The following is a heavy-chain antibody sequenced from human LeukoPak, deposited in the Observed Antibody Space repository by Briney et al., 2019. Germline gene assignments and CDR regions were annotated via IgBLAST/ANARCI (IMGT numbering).Heavy chain of an antibody. CDR2: ISAYNGNT. Sequence: ASVKVSCKASGYTFTSYGISWVRQAPGQGLEWMGWISAYNGNTNYAQKLQGRVTMTTDTSTSTAYMELGSLRSDDPAVYFWAGKLRNPFLAGVFPPNWFDPWGQGTLVTVSS. D-gene: IGHD3-3*01. V-gene: IGHV1-18*01. CDR3: AGKLRNPFLAGVFPPNWFDP. J-gene: IGHJ5*02. CDR1: GYTFTSYG.